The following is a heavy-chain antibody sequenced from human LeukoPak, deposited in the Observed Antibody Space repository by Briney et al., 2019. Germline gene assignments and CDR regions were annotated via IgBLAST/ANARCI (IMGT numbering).Heavy chain of an antibody. CDR3: ARVRPAISY. CDR2: IKEDGSEK. CDR1: GFMFRSYW. J-gene: IGHJ4*02. Sequence: GGSLRLSCVASGFMFRSYWMSWVRQAPGKGLEWVAHIKEDGSEKHHVDPVKGRFTISRDNAKNSLYLQMNSLRAEDTAVYYCARVRPAISYWGQGTLVTVSS. V-gene: IGHV3-7*04. D-gene: IGHD3-3*02.